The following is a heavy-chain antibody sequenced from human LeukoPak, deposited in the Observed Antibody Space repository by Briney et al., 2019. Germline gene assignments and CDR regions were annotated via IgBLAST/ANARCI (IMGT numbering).Heavy chain of an antibody. CDR1: GFTFDDYG. V-gene: IGHV3-20*04. D-gene: IGHD2-15*01. Sequence: GGSLRLSCAVSGFTFDDYGMSWVRQAPGKGLEWVSGINWNGGSTGYADSVKGRFTISRDNAKNSLYLQMNSLRAEDTALYYCARDKVVAAHDSPFDYWGQGTLVTVSS. J-gene: IGHJ4*02. CDR2: INWNGGST. CDR3: ARDKVVAAHDSPFDY.